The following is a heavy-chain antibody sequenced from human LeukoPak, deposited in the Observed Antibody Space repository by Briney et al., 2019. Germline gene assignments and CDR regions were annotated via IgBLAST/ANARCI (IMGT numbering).Heavy chain of an antibody. CDR1: GFTFSSYA. V-gene: IGHV3-23*01. D-gene: IGHD3-10*01. CDR3: AKPFSVTMVRGVITGAFDI. Sequence: PGGSLRLSCAASGFTFSSYAMSWVRQAPGKGLEWVSAISGSGGSTYYTDSVKGRFTISRENSKNTLYLQMNSLRAEDTAVYYCAKPFSVTMVRGVITGAFDIWGQGTMVTVSS. CDR2: ISGSGGST. J-gene: IGHJ3*02.